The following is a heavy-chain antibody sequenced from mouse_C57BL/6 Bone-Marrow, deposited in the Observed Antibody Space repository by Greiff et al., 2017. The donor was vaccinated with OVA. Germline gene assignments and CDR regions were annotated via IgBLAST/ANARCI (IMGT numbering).Heavy chain of an antibody. V-gene: IGHV1-74*01. D-gene: IGHD2-5*01. CDR1: GYTFTSYW. CDR2: IHPSDSDT. CDR3: AINYSNYLDY. Sequence: QVHVKQPGAELVKPGASVKVSCKASGYTFTSYWMHWVKQRPGQGLEWIGRIHPSDSDTNYNQKFKGKATLTVDKSSSTAYMQLSSLTSEDSAVYYCAINYSNYLDYWGQGTTLTVSS. J-gene: IGHJ2*01.